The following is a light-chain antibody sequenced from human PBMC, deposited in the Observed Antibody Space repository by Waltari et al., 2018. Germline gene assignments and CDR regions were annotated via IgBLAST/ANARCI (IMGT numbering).Light chain of an antibody. CDR3: HHSGSSPYT. J-gene: IGKJ2*01. Sequence: EIVLTQSPGTLSLSPGERATLSCRAGKSIGSTDLGWYQQKPGQAPRLLIYGSSRRATGIPDRFSGSGFGTDFTLTIRRLEPEDFAVYYCHHSGSSPYTFGQGTKLQIK. CDR1: KSIGSTD. CDR2: GSS. V-gene: IGKV3-20*01.